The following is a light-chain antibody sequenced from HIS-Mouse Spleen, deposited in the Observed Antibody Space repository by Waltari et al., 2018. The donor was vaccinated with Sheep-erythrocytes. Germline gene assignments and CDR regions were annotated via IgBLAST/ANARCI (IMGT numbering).Light chain of an antibody. CDR1: KLGDKY. Sequence: SYELTQPPSVSVSPGQTASITCSGDKLGDKYACWYQQKPGQSPGLFIYQDSKRPSGIPERFSGSNSGNTATLTISGTQAMDEADYYCQAWDSSTAVFGGGTKLTVL. CDR3: QAWDSSTAV. J-gene: IGLJ2*01. V-gene: IGLV3-1*01. CDR2: QDS.